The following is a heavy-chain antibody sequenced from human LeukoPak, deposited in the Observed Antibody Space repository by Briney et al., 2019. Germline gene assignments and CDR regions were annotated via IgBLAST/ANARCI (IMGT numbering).Heavy chain of an antibody. CDR2: ISGDRTYI. D-gene: IGHD6-13*01. J-gene: IGHJ4*02. CDR1: GFTFSSYT. V-gene: IGHV3-21*01. CDR3: ARDAKTQDSSQPDY. Sequence: PGGSLRLSCAASGFTFSSYTINWVRQTPGRGLEWVSSISGDRTYIYYADSVKGRFTISRDNAKNSLYLQMNNLRVEDTAVYYCARDAKTQDSSQPDYWGQGTLVTVSS.